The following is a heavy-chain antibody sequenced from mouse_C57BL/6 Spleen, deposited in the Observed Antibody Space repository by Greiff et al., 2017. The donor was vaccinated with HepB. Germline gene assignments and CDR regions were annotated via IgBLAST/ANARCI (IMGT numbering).Heavy chain of an antibody. CDR1: GYTFTDYE. CDR2: IDPETGGT. Sequence: VKLMESGAELVRPGASVTLSCKASGYTFTDYEMHWVKQTPVHGLEWIGAIDPETGGTAYNQKFKGKAILTADKSSSTAYMELRSLTSEDSAVYYCTRADYWGQGTSVTVSS. J-gene: IGHJ4*01. CDR3: TRADY. V-gene: IGHV1-15*01.